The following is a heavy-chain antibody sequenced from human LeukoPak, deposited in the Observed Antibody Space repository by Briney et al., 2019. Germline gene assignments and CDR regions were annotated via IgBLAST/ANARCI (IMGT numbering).Heavy chain of an antibody. J-gene: IGHJ4*02. CDR1: GFTFSSYA. D-gene: IGHD3-9*01. V-gene: IGHV3-23*01. CDR3: AKWGDYDVLTGYYVPDY. CDR2: ISGSGGST. Sequence: GGSLRLSCAASGFTFSSYAMSWVRQAPGKGLEWVSAISGSGGSTYYADSVKGRFTISRDNSKNTLYLQMNSLRAEDTALYYCAKWGDYDVLTGYYVPDYWGQGTLVTVSS.